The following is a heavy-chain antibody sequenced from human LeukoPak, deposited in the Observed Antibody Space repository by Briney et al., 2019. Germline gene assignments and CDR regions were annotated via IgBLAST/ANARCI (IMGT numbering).Heavy chain of an antibody. CDR3: ASRDYYGSGGDAFDI. V-gene: IGHV4-61*02. Sequence: SETLSLTCTVSGGSISSGSYYWSWIRQPAGKGLEWIGRIYTSGSTNYNPSLKSRVTISVDTSKNQFSLKLSSVTAADTAVYYCASRDYYGSGGDAFDIWDQATMVTVSS. CDR2: IYTSGST. J-gene: IGHJ3*02. D-gene: IGHD3-10*01. CDR1: GGSISSGSYY.